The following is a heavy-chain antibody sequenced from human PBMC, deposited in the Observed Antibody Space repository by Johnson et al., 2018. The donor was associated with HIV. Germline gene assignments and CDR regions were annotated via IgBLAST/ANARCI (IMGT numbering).Heavy chain of an antibody. D-gene: IGHD6-13*01. Sequence: VQLVESGGGVVQPGRSLRLSCAASGFTFSSYAMHWVRQAPGKGLEWVAVMSYDGSNKFYADSVKGRFTISRDNAKNSLYLQMNSLRAEDTAVYYCARDIGSSWSSTHILASDIWGQGTMVSVSS. CDR2: MSYDGSNK. CDR1: GFTFSSYA. J-gene: IGHJ3*02. V-gene: IGHV3-30-3*01. CDR3: ARDIGSSWSSTHILASDI.